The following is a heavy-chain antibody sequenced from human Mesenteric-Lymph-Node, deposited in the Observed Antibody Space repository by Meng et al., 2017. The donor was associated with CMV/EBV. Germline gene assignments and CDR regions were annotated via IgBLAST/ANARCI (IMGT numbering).Heavy chain of an antibody. CDR2: INSDGSST. CDR1: GFTFSSYW. CDR3: ARDPVGGREWLLFYFDY. D-gene: IGHD3-3*01. V-gene: IGHV3-74*01. Sequence: GESLKISCAASGFTFSSYWMHWVRQAPGKGLVWVSRINSDGSSTSYADSVKGRFTISRDNAKNTLYLQMNSLRAEDTAVYYCARDPVGGREWLLFYFDYWGQGTLVTVSS. J-gene: IGHJ4*02.